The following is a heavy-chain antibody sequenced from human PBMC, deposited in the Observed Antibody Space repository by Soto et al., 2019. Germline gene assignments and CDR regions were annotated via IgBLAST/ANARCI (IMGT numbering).Heavy chain of an antibody. Sequence: PGESLKICCKCSGYSFTSYWISWVRQMPGKGLEWMGRIDPSDSYTNYSPSFQGHVTISADKSISTAYLQWSSLKASDTAMYYCASTNGLLNYGMDVWGQGTTVTVS. CDR3: ASTNGLLNYGMDV. J-gene: IGHJ6*02. CDR2: IDPSDSYT. D-gene: IGHD1-1*01. V-gene: IGHV5-10-1*01. CDR1: GYSFTSYW.